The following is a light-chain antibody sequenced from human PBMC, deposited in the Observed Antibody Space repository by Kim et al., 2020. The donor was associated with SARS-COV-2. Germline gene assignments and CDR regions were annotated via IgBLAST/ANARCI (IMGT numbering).Light chain of an antibody. J-gene: IGLJ2*01. Sequence: AITISCTGTSSDIGGYNLVSWYQQHPGTAPKLFIYEVSQRPSGVSDRISGSKSGNTASLTISGLQAEDEADYYCCSYAGSSSFLIFGGGTQLTVL. V-gene: IGLV2-23*02. CDR3: CSYAGSSSFLI. CDR2: EVS. CDR1: SSDIGGYNL.